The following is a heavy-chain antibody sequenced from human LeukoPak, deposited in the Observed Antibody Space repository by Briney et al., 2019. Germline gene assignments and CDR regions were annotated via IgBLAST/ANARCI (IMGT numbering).Heavy chain of an antibody. D-gene: IGHD3-22*01. V-gene: IGHV3-7*01. CDR1: GLTFSRDW. J-gene: IGHJ1*01. Sequence: PGGSLRLSCEASGLTFSRDWMGWVRQAPGKGLEWVANIRQDGGETYYEESVKGRFIISRDNAKNSLFLQMNRLRAEDTAVYYCATYSSLNTREFQYWGQGTLVTVSP. CDR3: ATYSSLNTREFQY. CDR2: IRQDGGET.